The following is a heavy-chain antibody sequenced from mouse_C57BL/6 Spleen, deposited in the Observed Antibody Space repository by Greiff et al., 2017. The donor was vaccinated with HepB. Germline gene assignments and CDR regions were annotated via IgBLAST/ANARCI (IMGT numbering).Heavy chain of an antibody. Sequence: QVQLQQPGAELVMPGASVKLSCKASGYTFTSYWMHWVKQRPGQGLEWMGEIDPSYSYTNYNQKFKGKSTLTVDKSANTAYMQLSSLTSEDSAVYYCARRSTTVGAWGAMDYWGQGTSVTVSS. J-gene: IGHJ4*01. D-gene: IGHD1-1*01. CDR2: IDPSYSYT. CDR1: GYTFTSYW. CDR3: ARRSTTVGAWGAMDY. V-gene: IGHV1-69*01.